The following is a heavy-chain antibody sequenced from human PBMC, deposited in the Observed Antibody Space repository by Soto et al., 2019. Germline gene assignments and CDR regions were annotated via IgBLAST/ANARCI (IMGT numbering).Heavy chain of an antibody. D-gene: IGHD1-26*01. Sequence: LSLTCTVSGGSISSSSYYWGWIRQPPGKGLEWIGSIYYSGSTYYNPSLKSRVTISVDTSKNQFSLKLSSVTAADTAVYYCASQGREGNWFDPWGQGTLVTVSS. J-gene: IGHJ5*02. CDR2: IYYSGST. V-gene: IGHV4-39*01. CDR3: ASQGREGNWFDP. CDR1: GGSISSSSYY.